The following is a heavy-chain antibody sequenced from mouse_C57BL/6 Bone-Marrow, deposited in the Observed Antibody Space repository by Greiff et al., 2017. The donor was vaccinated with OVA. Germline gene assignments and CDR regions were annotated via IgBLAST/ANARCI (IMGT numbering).Heavy chain of an antibody. CDR2: ISSGSSTI. CDR1: GFTFSDYG. V-gene: IGHV5-17*01. CDR3: AMHGKPTTVVATDYFDY. J-gene: IGHJ2*01. D-gene: IGHD1-1*01. Sequence: EVQGVESGGGLVKPGGSLKLSCAASGFTFSDYGMHWVRQAPEKGLEWVAYISSGSSTIYYADTVKGRITISRDNAKNTLFMQMTSLRSEDTAMYYCAMHGKPTTVVATDYFDYWGQGTTLTVSS.